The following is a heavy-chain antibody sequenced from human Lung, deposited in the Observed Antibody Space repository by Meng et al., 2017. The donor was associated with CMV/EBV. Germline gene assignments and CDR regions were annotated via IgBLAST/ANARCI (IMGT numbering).Heavy chain of an antibody. J-gene: IGHJ4*01. CDR1: GYSFSGFY. Sequence: VQLVRSGAEVKRPGASVKISCQASGYSFSGFYLNWARQAPGHGLEWLGRVNPISDDTHLAQKFEGRITVTRGATINTAFMELTRLRPDDTAVYYCAKSSDNGWSSWGPGTLVTVSS. CDR2: VNPISDDT. D-gene: IGHD6-19*01. V-gene: IGHV1-2*06. CDR3: AKSSDNGWSS.